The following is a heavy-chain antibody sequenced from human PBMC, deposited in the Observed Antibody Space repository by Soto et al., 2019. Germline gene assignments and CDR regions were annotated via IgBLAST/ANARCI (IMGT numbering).Heavy chain of an antibody. J-gene: IGHJ3*02. CDR3: ARDPDYYGSGSYYPHAFDI. CDR1: GYTFTSYG. Sequence: ASVKVSCKASGYTFTSYGISWVRQAPGQGLEWMGWISAYNGNTNYAQKLQGRVTMTTDTSTSTAYMELRSLRSDDTAVYYCARDPDYYGSGSYYPHAFDIWGQGTMVTVS. D-gene: IGHD3-10*01. V-gene: IGHV1-18*01. CDR2: ISAYNGNT.